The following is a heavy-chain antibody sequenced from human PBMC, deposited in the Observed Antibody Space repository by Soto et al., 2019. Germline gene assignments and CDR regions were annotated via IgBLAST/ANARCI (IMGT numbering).Heavy chain of an antibody. CDR2: ISPSVGCI. Sequence: GGSLRLSCVGSGFTFSTYAMSWVRQAPENGFELVSAISPSVGCIYYADSVKGRFTISRDNSKNTLYLEMNSLRGEDTAVYYCAKRDSGSLGSFDVWGQGTMVTVSS. J-gene: IGHJ3*01. V-gene: IGHV3-23*01. CDR1: GFTFSTYA. CDR3: AKRDSGSLGSFDV. D-gene: IGHD1-26*01.